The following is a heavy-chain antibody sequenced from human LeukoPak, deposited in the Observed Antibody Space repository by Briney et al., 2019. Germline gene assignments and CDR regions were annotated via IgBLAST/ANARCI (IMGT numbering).Heavy chain of an antibody. Sequence: SETLSLTCTVSGGSISSYYGSWIRQPPGKGLEWIGYIYYSGSTNYNPSLKSRVTISVDTSKSQFSLKLSSVTAADTAVYYCARFDSSSWYGYFDYWGQGTLVTVSS. V-gene: IGHV4-59*08. CDR3: ARFDSSSWYGYFDY. CDR1: GGSISSYY. D-gene: IGHD6-13*01. CDR2: IYYSGST. J-gene: IGHJ4*02.